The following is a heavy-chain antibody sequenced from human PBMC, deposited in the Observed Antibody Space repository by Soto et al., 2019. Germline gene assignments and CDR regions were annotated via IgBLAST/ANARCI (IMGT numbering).Heavy chain of an antibody. J-gene: IGHJ6*02. CDR1: GDSVSANNAA. D-gene: IGHD6-6*01. CDR3: VRQTLANPALYGMDV. CDR2: TYYRSKWNY. V-gene: IGHV6-1*01. Sequence: SQTLSLTCAISGDSVSANNAAWNWIRQSPSRGLEWLGRTYYRSKWNYDYAESVKSRLTITPDTSNNQFSLQLNYVTPEDAAVYSCVRQTLANPALYGMDVWGQGTPVTVSS.